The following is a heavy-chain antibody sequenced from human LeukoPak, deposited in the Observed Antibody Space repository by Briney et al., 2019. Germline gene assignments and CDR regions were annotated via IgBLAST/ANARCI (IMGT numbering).Heavy chain of an antibody. CDR2: ISGSGGST. CDR3: TTDRASIAAAGTYYYYYYGMDV. CDR1: GFTFSSYA. V-gene: IGHV3-23*01. J-gene: IGHJ6*02. Sequence: GGSLRLSCAASGFTFSSYAMSWVRQAPGKGLEWVSAISGSGGSTYCADSVKGRFTISRDNSKNTLYLQMNSLKTEDTAVYYCTTDRASIAAAGTYYYYYYGMDVWGQGTTVTVSS. D-gene: IGHD6-13*01.